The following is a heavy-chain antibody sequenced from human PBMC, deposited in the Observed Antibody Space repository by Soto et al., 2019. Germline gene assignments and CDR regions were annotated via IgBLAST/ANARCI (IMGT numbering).Heavy chain of an antibody. J-gene: IGHJ3*01. D-gene: IGHD4-17*01. CDR2: ISPTGTFM. V-gene: IGHV3-21*01. Sequence: VQLVESGGGLVKPGGSLRLSCAASGFAFSSYNMHWVRQAPGKGLEWGSSISPTGTFMHSADSLKDRFSISRDNAENSLYLQMHSLRAEDTAVYYCARGCLYGDLPGWTGNAFDLWGQGTMVTVSS. CDR1: GFAFSSYN. CDR3: ARGCLYGDLPGWTGNAFDL.